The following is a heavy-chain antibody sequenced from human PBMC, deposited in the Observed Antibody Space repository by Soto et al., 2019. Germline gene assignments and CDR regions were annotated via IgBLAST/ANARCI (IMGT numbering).Heavy chain of an antibody. Sequence: ASVKVSCKASGYTFTSYGISWVRQAPGQGLEWMGWISAYNGNTNYAQKLQGRVTMTTDTSTSTAYMELRSLRDEDTAVYYCARNRLEEIDCGGDCRPLNFDYWGQGTLVTVSS. CDR3: ARNRLEEIDCGGDCRPLNFDY. J-gene: IGHJ4*02. D-gene: IGHD2-21*02. CDR1: GYTFTSYG. CDR2: ISAYNGNT. V-gene: IGHV1-18*01.